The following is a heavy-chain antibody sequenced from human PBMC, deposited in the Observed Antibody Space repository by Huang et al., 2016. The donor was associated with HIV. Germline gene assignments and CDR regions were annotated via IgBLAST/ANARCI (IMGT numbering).Heavy chain of an antibody. Sequence: QVQLVQSGSELRKPGASVKVSCKASGYTFTTYSLIWVRQAPGQGLEGMGWINTKTGKPTYAQGLTGRFVFSLDTTVNTAYLQISSLKTDDTAKYFCARYRLTGTFLDSWGQGTQVTVSS. CDR1: GYTFTTYS. CDR2: INTKTGKP. CDR3: ARYRLTGTFLDS. D-gene: IGHD3-9*01. V-gene: IGHV7-4-1*02. J-gene: IGHJ4*02.